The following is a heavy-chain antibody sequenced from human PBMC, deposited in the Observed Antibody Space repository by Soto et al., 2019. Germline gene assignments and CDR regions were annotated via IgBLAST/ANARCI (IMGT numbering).Heavy chain of an antibody. CDR3: ATPGGPDSGGYYYFDY. D-gene: IGHD3-22*01. Sequence: SGAEVKKPGASVKVSCKASGYIFTGYYMHWVRQAPGQGLEWMGWINPNSGGTNYAQKFQGRVTMTRDTSISTVYMELSSLKSDDTAVYYCATPGGPDSGGYYYFDYWGQGTLVTVSS. V-gene: IGHV1-2*02. J-gene: IGHJ4*02. CDR2: INPNSGGT. CDR1: GYIFTGYY.